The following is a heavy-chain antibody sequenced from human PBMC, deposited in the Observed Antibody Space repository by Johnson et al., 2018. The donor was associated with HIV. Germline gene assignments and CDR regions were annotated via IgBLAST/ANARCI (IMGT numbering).Heavy chain of an antibody. D-gene: IGHD6-19*01. CDR2: IRYDGSNN. Sequence: QVQLVESGGGVVQPGGSLRLSCAASGFTFSSYAMHWVRQAPGKGLEWVAFIRYDGSNNYYADSVKGRFTISRDNSKNTLYLQMNSLRAEDTAVYYCARDPREGWPGAFDIWGQGTMVTVSS. CDR1: GFTFSSYA. J-gene: IGHJ3*02. V-gene: IGHV3-30*02. CDR3: ARDPREGWPGAFDI.